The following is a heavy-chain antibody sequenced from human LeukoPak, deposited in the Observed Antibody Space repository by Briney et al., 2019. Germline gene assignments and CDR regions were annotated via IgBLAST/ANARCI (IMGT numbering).Heavy chain of an antibody. CDR1: GFTFSSYA. CDR3: ARDERLLSFLK. Sequence: PGGSLRLSCAASGFTFSSYAMSWVRQAPGKGLEWVSAISGSGGSTYYADSLKGRFTISRDNSKNTLYLQMNSLRAEDTAMYYCARDERLLSFLKWGQGTLVTVSS. J-gene: IGHJ4*02. CDR2: ISGSGGST. D-gene: IGHD3-3*01. V-gene: IGHV3-23*01.